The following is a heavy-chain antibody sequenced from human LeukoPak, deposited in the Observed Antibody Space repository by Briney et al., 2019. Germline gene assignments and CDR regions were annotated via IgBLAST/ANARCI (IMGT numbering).Heavy chain of an antibody. V-gene: IGHV4-39*07. Sequence: PSETLSLTCTVSGGSISSSSYYWGWIRQPPGKGLEWIGEINHSGSTNYNPSLRSRVTISVDTSKNQFSLKLSSVTAADTAVYYCASVSMVRGVIILDYWGQGTLVTVSS. D-gene: IGHD3-10*01. CDR1: GGSISSSSYY. CDR3: ASVSMVRGVIILDY. J-gene: IGHJ4*02. CDR2: INHSGST.